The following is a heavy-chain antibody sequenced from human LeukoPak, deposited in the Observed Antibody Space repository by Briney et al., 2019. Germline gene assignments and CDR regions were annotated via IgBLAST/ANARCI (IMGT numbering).Heavy chain of an antibody. Sequence: ASVKVSCKASGYIFANYYMHWVRQAPGQELEWMGIIDPSGGSTTYPQKFQGRVTMTRDTSTTTIYMELSSLTSEDTAVYYCARLGDTGSYNWFDPWGQGTLVTVSS. V-gene: IGHV1-46*01. CDR2: IDPSGGST. D-gene: IGHD3-10*01. J-gene: IGHJ5*02. CDR3: ARLGDTGSYNWFDP. CDR1: GYIFANYY.